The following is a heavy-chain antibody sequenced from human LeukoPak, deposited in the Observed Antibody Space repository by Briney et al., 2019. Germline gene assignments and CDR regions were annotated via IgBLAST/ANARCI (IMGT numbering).Heavy chain of an antibody. CDR1: GFTFSSYS. J-gene: IGHJ4*02. D-gene: IGHD3-10*01. CDR3: AIFNGSGSSFDY. V-gene: IGHV3-21*01. CDR2: ISSSSSYI. Sequence: GGSLRLSCAASGFTFSSYSMNWVRQAPGKGLEWVSSISSSSSYIYYADSVKGRFTISRDNAKNSLYLQMNSLRAEDTAVYYCAIFNGSGSSFDYWGQGTLVTVSS.